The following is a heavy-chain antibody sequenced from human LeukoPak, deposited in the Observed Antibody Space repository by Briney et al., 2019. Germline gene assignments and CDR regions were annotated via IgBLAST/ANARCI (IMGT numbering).Heavy chain of an antibody. CDR2: INHSGST. CDR1: SGSFSGYY. V-gene: IGHV4-34*01. Sequence: PSETLSLTCAVYSGSFSGYYWSWTRQPPGKGLEWIGEINHSGSTSHNPSLKSRVTISVDTSKNQFSLKLTSVTAADTALYYCARGDGRDGYKGKLDYWGQGTLVTVSS. J-gene: IGHJ4*02. D-gene: IGHD5-24*01. CDR3: ARGDGRDGYKGKLDY.